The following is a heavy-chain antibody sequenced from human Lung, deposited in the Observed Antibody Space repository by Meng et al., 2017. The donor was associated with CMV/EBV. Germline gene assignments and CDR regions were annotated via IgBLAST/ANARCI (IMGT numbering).Heavy chain of an antibody. CDR1: GDSITNHNW. J-gene: IGHJ1*01. CDR2: IPHRDSS. V-gene: IGHV4-4*02. D-gene: IGHD3-10*01. Sequence: QGRVRESGPALVMPSGTLSVTCAVFGDSITNHNWWAWVRQPPGKGLEWIGEIPHRDSSAYNPSLKSRVSMSIDKSKNQFSLKLTSVTAADTAVYHCLRRSGGSVWGQGTLVTVSS. CDR3: LRRSGGSV.